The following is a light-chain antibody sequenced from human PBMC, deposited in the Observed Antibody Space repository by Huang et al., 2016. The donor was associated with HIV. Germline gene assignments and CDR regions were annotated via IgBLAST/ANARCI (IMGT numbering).Light chain of an antibody. Sequence: DIQMTQSPSSLSASVRNRATITCRASQAIAKSLAWYQQKPGKAPKLLLYAASRLESGVPSRFGGSGSGTDYTLTISRLQPEDFATYDCQQYHSTPYTFGQGTKLEIK. CDR1: QAIAKS. V-gene: IGKV1-NL1*01. J-gene: IGKJ2*01. CDR2: AAS. CDR3: QQYHSTPYT.